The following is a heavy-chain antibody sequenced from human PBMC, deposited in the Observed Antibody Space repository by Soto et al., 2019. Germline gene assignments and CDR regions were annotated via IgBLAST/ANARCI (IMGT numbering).Heavy chain of an antibody. CDR3: ARETYCSSTSCYLDY. CDR1: GFTFNTYT. Sequence: EVQLVESGGGLVKPGGSLRLSYAASGFTFNTYTLAWVRQAPGRGLEWVSSVSSSSIYIHYGDSVKGRFTISRDNAQNSVYLQMDSLRADDTAVYYCARETYCSSTSCYLDYWGRGTLVTVSS. D-gene: IGHD2-2*01. V-gene: IGHV3-21*02. CDR2: VSSSSIYI. J-gene: IGHJ4*02.